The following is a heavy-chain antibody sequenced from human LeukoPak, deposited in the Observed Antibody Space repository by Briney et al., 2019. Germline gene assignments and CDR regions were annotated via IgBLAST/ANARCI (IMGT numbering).Heavy chain of an antibody. CDR1: GFTFSTYA. V-gene: IGHV3-33*08. Sequence: GGSLRLSCAASGFTFSTYAMSWVRQAPGKGLEGVAVIWYDGSNKYYADSVKGRFTISRDNSKNTLYLQMNSLRGEDTAVYYCAARYNWNDGFDYWGQGTLVTVSS. J-gene: IGHJ4*02. CDR3: AARYNWNDGFDY. CDR2: IWYDGSNK. D-gene: IGHD1-20*01.